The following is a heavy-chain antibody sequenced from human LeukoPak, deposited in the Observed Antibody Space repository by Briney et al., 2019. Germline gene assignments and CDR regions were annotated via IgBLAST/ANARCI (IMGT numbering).Heavy chain of an antibody. V-gene: IGHV3-23*01. CDR3: AREQWLVSWFDP. D-gene: IGHD6-19*01. CDR2: ISGSGGNT. J-gene: IGHJ5*02. Sequence: GGSLRLSCAASGFTFSTYAMTWVRQAPGKGLEWVSSISGSGGNTYYADSVKGRFTISRDNSKNMLYLQMNSLRAEDTAVYYCAREQWLVSWFDPWGQGTLVTVSS. CDR1: GFTFSTYA.